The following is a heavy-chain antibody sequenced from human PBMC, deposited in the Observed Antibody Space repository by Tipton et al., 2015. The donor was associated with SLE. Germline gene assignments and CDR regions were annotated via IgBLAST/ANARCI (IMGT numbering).Heavy chain of an antibody. J-gene: IGHJ4*02. V-gene: IGHV1-69*18. Sequence: QVQLVQSGAEVKKPGSSVKVSCKVSGGTFSSFGISWVRQAPGQGLEWMGTITPMIRTANYAQKFQGRVTITTDESTGTACMEMRSLRSEDTAVYYCARESGGLYYFESWGQGTLVTVSS. CDR2: ITPMIRTA. CDR3: ARESGGLYYFES. D-gene: IGHD2-15*01. CDR1: GGTFSSFG.